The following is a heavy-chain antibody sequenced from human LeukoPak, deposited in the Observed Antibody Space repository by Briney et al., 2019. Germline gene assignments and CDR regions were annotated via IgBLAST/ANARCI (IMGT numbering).Heavy chain of an antibody. D-gene: IGHD2-2*01. CDR2: IYYSGST. Sequence: SQTLSLTCTVSGGSISSGDYYWSWIRQPPGKGLEWIGYIYYSGSTYYNPSLKSRVTISVDTSKNQFSLKLSSVTAADTAVYYCAREFIVVVPAVLGAFDIWGQGTMVTVSS. J-gene: IGHJ3*02. V-gene: IGHV4-30-4*01. CDR1: GGSISSGDYY. CDR3: AREFIVVVPAVLGAFDI.